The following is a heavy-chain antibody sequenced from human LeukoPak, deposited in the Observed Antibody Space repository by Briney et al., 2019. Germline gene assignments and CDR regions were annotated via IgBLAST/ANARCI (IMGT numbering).Heavy chain of an antibody. CDR3: ARGAGCSSTSCYQDYYMDV. CDR2: MKQDGSAK. V-gene: IGHV3-7*01. J-gene: IGHJ6*03. CDR1: GFTFNRYW. Sequence: PGGSLRLSCAASGFTFNRYWMSWVRQAPGKELQWVANMKQDGSAKYYVDSVKGRFTISRDNAKNSLYLQMNSLRAEDTAVYYCARGAGCSSTSCYQDYYMDVWGKGTTVTVSS. D-gene: IGHD2-2*01.